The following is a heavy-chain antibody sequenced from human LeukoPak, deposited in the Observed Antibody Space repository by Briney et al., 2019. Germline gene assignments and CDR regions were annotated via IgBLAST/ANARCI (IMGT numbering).Heavy chain of an antibody. CDR1: GGSIRSYY. D-gene: IGHD5-18*01. CDR3: ARVGLNTAMDY. V-gene: IGHV4-59*08. CDR2: IYYSGST. J-gene: IGHJ4*02. Sequence: SETLSLTCTVSGGSIRSYYWSWIRQPPGKGLEWIGYIYYSGSTNYNPSLKSRVTISADTSKNQFSLKLSSVTAADTAVYYCARVGLNTAMDYWGQGTLVTVSS.